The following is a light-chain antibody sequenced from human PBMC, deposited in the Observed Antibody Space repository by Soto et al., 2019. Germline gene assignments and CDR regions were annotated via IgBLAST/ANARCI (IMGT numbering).Light chain of an antibody. J-gene: IGKJ4*01. V-gene: IGKV1-6*01. Sequence: IQMTQSPSSLSASVGDRVTITCRASQDIGNNLGWYQQKPGNAPRRLIYAASSLQSGVPSRFSGSGSGTDFTLTISSLQPEDFATYYCLQNYNYPLTFGGGTKVDIK. CDR2: AAS. CDR1: QDIGNN. CDR3: LQNYNYPLT.